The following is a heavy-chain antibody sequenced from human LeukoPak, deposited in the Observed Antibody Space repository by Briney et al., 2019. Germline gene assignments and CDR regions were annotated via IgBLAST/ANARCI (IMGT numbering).Heavy chain of an antibody. CDR1: GGSFSGYS. CDR3: ARGALLRGWFDP. CDR2: INHSGST. Sequence: SETLSLTCAVYGGSFSGYSWSWIRQPPGKGLEWIAEINHSGSTNYNPSLKSRVTISVDTSKNQFSLKLSSVTAADTAVYYCARGALLRGWFDPWGQGTLVTVSS. J-gene: IGHJ5*02. V-gene: IGHV4-34*01. D-gene: IGHD3-10*01.